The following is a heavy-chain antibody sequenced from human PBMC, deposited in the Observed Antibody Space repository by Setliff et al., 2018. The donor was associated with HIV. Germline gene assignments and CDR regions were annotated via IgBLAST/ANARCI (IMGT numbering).Heavy chain of an antibody. CDR3: ARRGGSGSYWDDYYYYYMDV. V-gene: IGHV4-59*08. CDR1: GGSISSYY. J-gene: IGHJ6*03. D-gene: IGHD3-10*01. CDR2: IYYSGST. Sequence: SETLSLTCTVSGGSISSYYWSWIRQPPGKGLEWIGYIYYSGSTNYNPSLKSRVTISVDTSKNQFSLKLSSVTAADTAVYYCARRGGSGSYWDDYYYYYMDVWGKGTTVTSP.